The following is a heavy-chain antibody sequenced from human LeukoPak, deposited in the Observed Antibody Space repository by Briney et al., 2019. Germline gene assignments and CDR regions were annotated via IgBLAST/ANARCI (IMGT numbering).Heavy chain of an antibody. CDR3: AREHCSSSSCHLDY. V-gene: IGHV3-7*01. CDR2: IKQEGSEK. D-gene: IGHD2-2*01. J-gene: IGHJ4*02. Sequence: GGSLRLSCAASGFSFSTFGMHWVRQTPGKGLEWVANIKQEGSEKYYVNSVRGRFSISRDNAKNSLYLQMSSLRAEDTAVYYCAREHCSSSSCHLDYWGQGTLVTVSS. CDR1: GFSFSTFG.